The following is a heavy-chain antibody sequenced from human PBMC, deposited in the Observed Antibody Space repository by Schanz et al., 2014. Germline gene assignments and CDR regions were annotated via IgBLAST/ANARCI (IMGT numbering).Heavy chain of an antibody. CDR2: ISGSGSST. V-gene: IGHV3-23*04. CDR1: GFTFSSYA. CDR3: MAMGRNTSHYFDH. D-gene: IGHD1-1*01. J-gene: IGHJ4*02. Sequence: VQLVESGGGVVQPGRSLRLSCAASGFTFSSYAMTWVRQAPGKGLDWVSAISGSGSSTYYADSVKGRFTISRDNSKNTLYLQMNSLRVEDTAVYYCMAMGRNTSHYFDHWGQGTLVTVSS.